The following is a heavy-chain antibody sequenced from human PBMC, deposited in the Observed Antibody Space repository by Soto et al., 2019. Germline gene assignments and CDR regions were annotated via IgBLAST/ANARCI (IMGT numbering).Heavy chain of an antibody. D-gene: IGHD3-10*01. J-gene: IGHJ6*03. Sequence: ASVKVSCKASGYTFTSYAMHWARQAPGQRLEWMGWINAGNGNTKYSQKFQGRVTITRDTSASTAYMELSSLRSEDTAVYYCAIGFGDSWGYYYYMDVWGKGTTVTVSS. CDR1: GYTFTSYA. V-gene: IGHV1-3*01. CDR3: AIGFGDSWGYYYYMDV. CDR2: INAGNGNT.